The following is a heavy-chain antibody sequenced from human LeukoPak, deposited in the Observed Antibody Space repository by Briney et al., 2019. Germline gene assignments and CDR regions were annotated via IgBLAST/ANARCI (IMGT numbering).Heavy chain of an antibody. V-gene: IGHV3-23*01. CDR3: AKVARYFRYYFDY. CDR1: GFTVSSNY. J-gene: IGHJ4*02. CDR2: ISGSGGST. Sequence: GGSLRLSCVASGFTVSSNYMSWVRQAPGKGLEWVSAISGSGGSTYYADSVKGRFTISRDNSKNTLYLQMNSLRAEDTAVYYCAKVARYFRYYFDYWGQGTLVTVSS. D-gene: IGHD3-9*01.